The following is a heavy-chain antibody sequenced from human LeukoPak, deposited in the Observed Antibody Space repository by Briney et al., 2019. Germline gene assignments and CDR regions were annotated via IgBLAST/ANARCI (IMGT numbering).Heavy chain of an antibody. CDR2: ISGSGGST. D-gene: IGHD3-22*01. V-gene: IGHV3-23*01. CDR1: GFTFSSYA. J-gene: IGHJ4*02. CDR3: AKDQYYYDSSGHDY. Sequence: PGGSLRLSCAASGFTFSSYAMSWVRQAPGKGLEWASAISGSGGSTYYADSVKGRFAISRDNSKNTLYLQMNSLRAEDTAVYYCAKDQYYYDSSGHDYWGQGTLVTVSS.